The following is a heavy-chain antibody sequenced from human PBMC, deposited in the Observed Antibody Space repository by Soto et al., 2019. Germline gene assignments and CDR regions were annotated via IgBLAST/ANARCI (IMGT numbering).Heavy chain of an antibody. J-gene: IGHJ4*02. D-gene: IGHD3-3*01. V-gene: IGHV4-34*01. CDR1: GGSFSGYY. CDR3: ASRRVTIFGVVIPDFDY. CDR2: INHSGST. Sequence: QVQLQQWGAGLLKPSETLSLTCAVYGGSFSGYYWSWIRQPPGKGLEWIGEINHSGSTNYNPSLISRVTIRVDTAKNQFSLKVSSVTAADTAVYYYASRRVTIFGVVIPDFDYWGRGTLVTVSS.